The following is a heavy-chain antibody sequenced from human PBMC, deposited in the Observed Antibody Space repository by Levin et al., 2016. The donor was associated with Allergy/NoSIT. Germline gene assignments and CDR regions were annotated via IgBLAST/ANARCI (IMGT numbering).Heavy chain of an antibody. D-gene: IGHD6-19*01. CDR2: IWYDGSNK. CDR3: ARSYIAVAGTPDY. V-gene: IGHV3-33*01. J-gene: IGHJ4*02. Sequence: WIRQPPGKGLEWVAVIWYDGSNKYYADSVKGRFTISRDNSKNTLYLQMNSLRAEDTAVYYCARSYIAVAGTPDYWGQGTLVTVSS.